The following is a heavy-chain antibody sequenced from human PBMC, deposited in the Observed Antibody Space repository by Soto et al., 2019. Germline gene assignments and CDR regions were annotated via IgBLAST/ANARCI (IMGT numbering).Heavy chain of an antibody. J-gene: IGHJ4*02. D-gene: IGHD2-2*01. CDR3: ARGPHSSTMGADDY. CDR1: GFSFSYYE. CDR2: ITSSGSTI. V-gene: IGHV3-48*03. Sequence: PGGSLRLSCAASGFSFSYYEMNWVRQAPGKGLEWVSCITSSGSTIYYADSVKGRFTISRDNAKNSLYLQMNSLRAEDTAVYYCARGPHSSTMGADDYWGQGTLVTVSS.